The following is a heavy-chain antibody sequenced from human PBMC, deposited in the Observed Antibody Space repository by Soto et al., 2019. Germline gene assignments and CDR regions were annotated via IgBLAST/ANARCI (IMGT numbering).Heavy chain of an antibody. CDR2: ISSSSSYT. D-gene: IGHD2-2*01. CDR3: ARRYCSSTNCYSFDY. V-gene: IGHV3-21*01. Sequence: EVQLVESGGGLVKPGGSLRLSCAASGFSFSTYRMNWVRQAPGKGLEWVSSISSSSSYTYYADSVKGRFTISRDNAKNSLYLQMNSLRAEDTAVYYCARRYCSSTNCYSFDYWGQGTLVTVSS. J-gene: IGHJ4*02. CDR1: GFSFSTYR.